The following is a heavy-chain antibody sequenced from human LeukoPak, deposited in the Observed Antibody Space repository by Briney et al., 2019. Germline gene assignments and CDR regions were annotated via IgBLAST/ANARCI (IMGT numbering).Heavy chain of an antibody. CDR1: GGSISSYY. V-gene: IGHV4-59*01. Sequence: PETLSLTCTVSGGSISSYYWSWIRQPPGKGLEWIGYIHFSGSTSYNPSLKSRVTISVDTSKNHFSLKLSSVTAADTAIYYCARSFYGGNSDYWGQGTLLTVS. D-gene: IGHD4-23*01. J-gene: IGHJ4*02. CDR2: IHFSGST. CDR3: ARSFYGGNSDY.